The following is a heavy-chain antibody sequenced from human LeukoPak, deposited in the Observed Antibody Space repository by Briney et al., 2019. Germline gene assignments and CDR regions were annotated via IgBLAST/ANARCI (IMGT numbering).Heavy chain of an antibody. CDR3: ATDRDRYFDWLPNGGS. D-gene: IGHD3-9*01. J-gene: IGHJ5*02. CDR2: FDPEDGET. CDR1: GYTLTELS. V-gene: IGHV1-24*01. Sequence: GASVKVSCKVSGYTLTELSMHWVRQAPGKGLEWMGGFDPEDGETIYAQKFQGRVTMTEDTSTDTAYMELSSLRSEDTAVYYCATDRDRYFDWLPNGGSWGQGTLVTVSS.